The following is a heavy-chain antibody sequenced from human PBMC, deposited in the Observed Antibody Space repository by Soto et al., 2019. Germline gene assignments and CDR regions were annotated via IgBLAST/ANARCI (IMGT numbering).Heavy chain of an antibody. CDR1: GGSISSGGYY. CDR3: AREAEERSDHSSGYYPGYWFDP. V-gene: IGHV4-31*03. Sequence: SETLSLTCTVSGGSISSGGYYWSWIRQHPGKGLEWIGYIYYSGSTYYNPSLKSRVTISVDTSKNQFSLKLSSVTAADTAVYYCAREAEERSDHSSGYYPGYWFDPWGQGTLVTVSS. J-gene: IGHJ5*02. CDR2: IYYSGST. D-gene: IGHD3-22*01.